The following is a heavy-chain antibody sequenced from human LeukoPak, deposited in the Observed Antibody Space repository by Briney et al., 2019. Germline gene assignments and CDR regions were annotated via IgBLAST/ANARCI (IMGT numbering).Heavy chain of an antibody. CDR1: GGSISSGGYY. CDR3: ARDRGIVVVPAAMLFDY. J-gene: IGHJ4*02. D-gene: IGHD2-2*01. V-gene: IGHV4-30-2*01. Sequence: SETLSLTCIVSGGSISSGGYYWSWIRQPPGQDLEWIGSINHSGNTYYNPSLKSRVTISVDTSKNQFSLKLSSVTAADTAVYYCARDRGIVVVPAAMLFDYWGQGTLVTVSS. CDR2: INHSGNT.